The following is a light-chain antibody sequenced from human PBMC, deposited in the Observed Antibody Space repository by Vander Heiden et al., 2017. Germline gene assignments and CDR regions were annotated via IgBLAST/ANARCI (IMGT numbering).Light chain of an antibody. CDR3: QQSYSTRRT. CDR1: QSSSSY. V-gene: IGKV1-39*01. J-gene: IGKJ1*01. CDR2: AGA. Sequence: DIQMTQSPSSLSASVGDRVTITCRASQSSSSYLNWYHQKPGKAPKLLIYAGASLQSGGPSRCSGSGSGTDFTLTISSLQPEDFATYYCQQSYSTRRTFGQGTKVEIK.